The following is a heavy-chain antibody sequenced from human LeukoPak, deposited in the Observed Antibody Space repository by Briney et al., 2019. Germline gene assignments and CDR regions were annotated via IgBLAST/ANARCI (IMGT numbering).Heavy chain of an antibody. Sequence: PGGSLRLSCAASGFTFSSYSMNWVRQAPGKGLEWVSSISSSSYIYYADSVKGRFTISRDNAKNSLYLQMNRLRAEDTAVYYCAREIAVAGTRGDYWGQGTLVTVSS. CDR2: ISSSSYI. D-gene: IGHD6-19*01. V-gene: IGHV3-21*01. J-gene: IGHJ4*02. CDR1: GFTFSSYS. CDR3: AREIAVAGTRGDY.